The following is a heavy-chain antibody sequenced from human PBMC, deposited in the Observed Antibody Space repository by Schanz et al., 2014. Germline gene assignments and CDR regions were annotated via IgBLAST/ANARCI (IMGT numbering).Heavy chain of an antibody. Sequence: QVRLVQSGAEAREPGASVKVSCKATGYMFDTYGFAWVRQAPGQGLEWMGWISTYNGHTRYGQKFQDRLSLTTDTDTATAHVELRSLRTDDTAVYYCARAPTRMNMFRGVTYVFDYWGQGTLVTVSS. V-gene: IGHV1-18*04. D-gene: IGHD3-10*01. CDR1: GYMFDTYG. CDR3: ARAPTRMNMFRGVTYVFDY. J-gene: IGHJ4*02. CDR2: ISTYNGHT.